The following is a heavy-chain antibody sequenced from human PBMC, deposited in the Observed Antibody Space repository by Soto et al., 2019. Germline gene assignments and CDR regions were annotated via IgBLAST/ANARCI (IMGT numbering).Heavy chain of an antibody. J-gene: IGHJ6*02. Sequence: QVLLVQSSAEVKKPGSSVKVSCKASGGTFTSTAFSWVRQAPGQGLEWMGGIIPVLGTPNYARKFQARLTVTADASTTTVHMERSSQRADDTAVYYCASSAGLDHLLNYYGLNVWGQGTTVTVSS. CDR2: IIPVLGTP. CDR1: GGTFTSTA. CDR3: ASSAGLDHLLNYYGLNV. D-gene: IGHD6-13*01. V-gene: IGHV1-69*01.